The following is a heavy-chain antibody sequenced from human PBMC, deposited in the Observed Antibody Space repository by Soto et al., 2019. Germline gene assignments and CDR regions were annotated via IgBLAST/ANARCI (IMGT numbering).Heavy chain of an antibody. Sequence: PGWSLRLSCAASGFAFSSYTMSWVRQTPGKGLEWVSSISASGGSTYYGDSLKGRFTISRDNSKNTLNLHIKSLGVEDSAVYYCAKDRGGFARGWEYYDFWGQGTQVTVSS. V-gene: IGHV3-23*01. CDR3: AKDRGGFARGWEYYDF. J-gene: IGHJ4*02. CDR2: ISASGGST. CDR1: GFAFSSYT. D-gene: IGHD6-19*01.